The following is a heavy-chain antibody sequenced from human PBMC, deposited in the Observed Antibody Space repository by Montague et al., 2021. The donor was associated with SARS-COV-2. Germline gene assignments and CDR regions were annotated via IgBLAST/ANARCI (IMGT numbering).Heavy chain of an antibody. J-gene: IGHJ6*02. CDR1: GFSLSTSGMC. CDR3: ARIPVGGTAMDQYYYYYGMDV. D-gene: IGHD5-18*01. Sequence: VTPTQTLTLTCTFSGFSLSTSGMCVSWIRQPPGKALEWLALIXXXXDXYYSTSLKTRLTISKDTSKNQVVLTMTNMDPVDTATYYCARIPVGGTAMDQYYYYYGMDVWGQGTTVTVSS. CDR2: IXXXXDX. V-gene: IGHV2-70*01.